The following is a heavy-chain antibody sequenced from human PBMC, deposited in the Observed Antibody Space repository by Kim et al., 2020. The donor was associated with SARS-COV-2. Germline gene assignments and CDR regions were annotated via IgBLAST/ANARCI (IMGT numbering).Heavy chain of an antibody. Sequence: GGSLRLSRAASGFTFSDYYMSWIRQAPGKGLEWVSYISSSGSTIYYADSVKGRFTISRDNAKSSLYLQMNSLRAEDTAVYYCARVPGYYYYGMDVWGQGTTVTVSS. CDR1: GFTFSDYY. J-gene: IGHJ6*02. CDR3: ARVPGYYYYGMDV. CDR2: ISSSGSTI. V-gene: IGHV3-11*04.